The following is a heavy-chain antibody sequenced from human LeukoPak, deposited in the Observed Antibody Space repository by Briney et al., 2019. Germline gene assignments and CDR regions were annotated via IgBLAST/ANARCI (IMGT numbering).Heavy chain of an antibody. D-gene: IGHD2-2*01. J-gene: IGHJ4*02. Sequence: GGSLRLSCAPSGFTFSTFAMSWVRQAPEKGLEWVSAISGSGGSTYYTDSVKGRFTISRDRSKNTLYLQMNSLRADDTAVYYCAKGGSAAAKGKYYFDYWGPGTLVTVSS. CDR3: AKGGSAAAKGKYYFDY. CDR2: ISGSGGST. V-gene: IGHV3-23*01. CDR1: GFTFSTFA.